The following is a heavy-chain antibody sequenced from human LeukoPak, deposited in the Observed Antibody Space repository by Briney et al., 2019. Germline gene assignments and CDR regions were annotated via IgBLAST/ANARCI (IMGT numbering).Heavy chain of an antibody. CDR3: ARITFGGVIVSDY. V-gene: IGHV4-30-4*01. CDR1: GGSISSGDYY. J-gene: IGHJ4*02. CDR2: IYYSGST. Sequence: PSETLSLTCTVSGGSISSGDYYWSWIRQPPGKGLEWIGYIYYSGSTYYNPSLKSRVTISVDTSKNQFSLKLSSVTAADTAVYYCARITFGGVIVSDYWGQGTLVTVSS. D-gene: IGHD3-16*02.